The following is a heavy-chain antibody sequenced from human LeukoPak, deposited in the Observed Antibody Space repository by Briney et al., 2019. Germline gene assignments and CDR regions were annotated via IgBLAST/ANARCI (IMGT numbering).Heavy chain of an antibody. V-gene: IGHV3-7*01. D-gene: IGHD1-1*01. Sequence: GGSLRLSCAASGFTFVSYAMNWVRQAPGKGLEWVANIKQDGSEKFYVDSVKGRFTISRDNAKNSLYLQMNSLRVDDTAVYYCASLGNWGQGTLVTVSS. CDR3: ASLGN. J-gene: IGHJ4*02. CDR2: IKQDGSEK. CDR1: GFTFVSYA.